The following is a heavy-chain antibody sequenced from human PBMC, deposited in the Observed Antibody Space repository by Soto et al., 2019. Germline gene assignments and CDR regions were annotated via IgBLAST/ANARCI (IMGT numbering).Heavy chain of an antibody. D-gene: IGHD6-6*01. J-gene: IGHJ6*02. CDR1: GYSFTSYW. CDR3: ASRGYTSSSVQYYDMDV. CDR2: IDPSDSYT. Sequence: GESLKISCKGSGYSFTSYWISWVRQMPGKGLEWMGRIDPSDSYTNYSPSFQGHVTISADKSISTAYLQWSSLKASDTAMYYCASRGYTSSSVQYYDMDVWGHGTTVTVSS. V-gene: IGHV5-10-1*01.